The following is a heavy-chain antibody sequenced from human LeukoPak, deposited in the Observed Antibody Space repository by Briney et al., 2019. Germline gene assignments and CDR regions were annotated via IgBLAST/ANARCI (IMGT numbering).Heavy chain of an antibody. Sequence: GGSLRLSCAASGFTFSNYAMSWIRQTPGEGLEWVSSITGGDGTGHYADSVKGRFTISRDNAKNSLYLQMNSLRAEDTAVYYCARDPATTVTTYAYWGQGTLVTVSS. CDR1: GFTFSNYA. CDR3: ARDPATTVTTYAY. CDR2: ITGGDGTG. D-gene: IGHD4-17*01. V-gene: IGHV3-23*01. J-gene: IGHJ4*02.